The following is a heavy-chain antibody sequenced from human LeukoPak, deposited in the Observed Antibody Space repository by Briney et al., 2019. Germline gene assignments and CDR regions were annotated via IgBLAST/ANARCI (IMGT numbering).Heavy chain of an antibody. V-gene: IGHV3-30*02. CDR3: KAFDI. J-gene: IGHJ3*02. CDR2: IRYDGSNK. CDR1: GFTFSSSD. Sequence: HPGGSLRLSCAASGFTFSSSDMHWVRHAPGKGLEWVAFIRYDGSNKYYADSVKGRFTISRDNSKNTLYLQMTSLRAEDTAVYYCKAFDIWGQGTMVTVSS.